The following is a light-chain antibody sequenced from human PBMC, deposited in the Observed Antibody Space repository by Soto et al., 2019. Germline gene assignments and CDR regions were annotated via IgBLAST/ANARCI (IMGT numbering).Light chain of an antibody. Sequence: EIVLTQSPGTLSLSPGERATLSCRASQSVSSSYLAWYQQKPGQAPRLXIYDASNRATGIPARFSGSGSGTDFTLTISRLEPEDFALYYCQQYGNSPLTFGGGTKVDIK. CDR1: QSVSSSY. V-gene: IGKV3-20*01. CDR3: QQYGNSPLT. CDR2: DAS. J-gene: IGKJ4*01.